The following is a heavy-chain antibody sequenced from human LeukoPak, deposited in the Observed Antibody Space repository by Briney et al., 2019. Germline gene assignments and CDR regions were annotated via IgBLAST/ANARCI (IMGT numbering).Heavy chain of an antibody. V-gene: IGHV3-23*01. CDR1: GFTFSNYA. CDR3: AVGLWFGEYDFDY. Sequence: GGSLRLSCAASGFTFSNYAMNWVRQAPGKGLVWVSAISGSGGNTYSADSVKGRFTISRDNAKNSLYLQMNSLRAEDTAVYYCAVGLWFGEYDFDYWGQGTLVTVSS. J-gene: IGHJ4*02. D-gene: IGHD3-10*01. CDR2: ISGSGGNT.